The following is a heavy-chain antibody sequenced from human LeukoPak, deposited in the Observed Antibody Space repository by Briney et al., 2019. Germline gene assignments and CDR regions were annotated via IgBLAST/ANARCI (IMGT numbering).Heavy chain of an antibody. CDR1: GFTFSSYA. V-gene: IGHV3-30-3*01. D-gene: IGHD6-19*01. J-gene: IGHJ4*02. Sequence: PGGSLRLSCAASGFTFSSYAMHWVRQAPGKGLEWVAVISYDGSNKYYADSVKGRFTISRDNSKNTLYLQMNSLRAEDTAVYYCARVGRHYSSGWYPFGDYWGQGTLVTVSS. CDR2: ISYDGSNK. CDR3: ARVGRHYSSGWYPFGDY.